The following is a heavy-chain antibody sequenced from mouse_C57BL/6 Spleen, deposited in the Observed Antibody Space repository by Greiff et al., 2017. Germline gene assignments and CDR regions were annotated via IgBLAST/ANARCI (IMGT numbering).Heavy chain of an antibody. CDR3: ARTYYYGSSPRAMDD. J-gene: IGHJ4*01. D-gene: IGHD1-1*01. CDR1: GFSLTSYA. CDR2: IWTGGGT. V-gene: IGHV2-9-1*01. Sequence: QVQLQQSGPGLVAPSQSLSITCTVSGFSLTSYAISWVRQPPGKGLEWLGVIWTGGGTNYNSALKSRLSISKDNSKSQVFLKMNSLQTDDTARYYCARTYYYGSSPRAMDDWGQGTSVTVSS.